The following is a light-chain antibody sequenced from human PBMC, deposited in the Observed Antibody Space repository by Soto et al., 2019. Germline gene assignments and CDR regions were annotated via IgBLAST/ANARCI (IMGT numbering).Light chain of an antibody. V-gene: IGKV1-33*01. CDR3: QQYDNLLSLSS. CDR1: HDISNF. CDR2: DAS. Sequence: DIQMTQSPSSLSASVGDRVTITCQASHDISNFLNWYQQKPGKAPKLLIYDASNLELGVPSRFSGSGSGTDFTLTISSLQPEDVATYYCQQYDNLLSLSSFGPGTKLDIK. J-gene: IGKJ3*01.